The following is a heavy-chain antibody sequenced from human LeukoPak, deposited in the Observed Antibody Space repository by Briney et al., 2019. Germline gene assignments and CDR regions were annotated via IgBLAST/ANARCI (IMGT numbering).Heavy chain of an antibody. V-gene: IGHV3-73*01. CDR2: IRSKANSYAT. Sequence: GGSLRLSCAASGFTFSSYAMSWVRQASGKGLEWVGRIRSKANSYATAYAASVKGRFTISRDDSKNTAYLQMNSLKTEDTAVYYCLRYSSGWSDYWGQGTLVTVSS. J-gene: IGHJ4*02. CDR1: GFTFSSYA. D-gene: IGHD6-19*01. CDR3: LRYSSGWSDY.